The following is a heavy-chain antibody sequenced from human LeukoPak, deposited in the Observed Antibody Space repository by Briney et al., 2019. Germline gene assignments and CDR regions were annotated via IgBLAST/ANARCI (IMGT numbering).Heavy chain of an antibody. V-gene: IGHV1-18*01. CDR1: GYTFTSYG. J-gene: IGHJ4*02. CDR3: ARGGFDSWRFPYYFDY. CDR2: ISAYNGNT. Sequence: GASVKVSCKATGYTFTSYGISWVRQAPGQGLEWMGWISAYNGNTNYAQKLQGRVTMTTDTSTSTSYMELRSLRSDDTAVYYCARGGFDSWRFPYYFDYWCQGTLVTVSS. D-gene: IGHD1-20*01.